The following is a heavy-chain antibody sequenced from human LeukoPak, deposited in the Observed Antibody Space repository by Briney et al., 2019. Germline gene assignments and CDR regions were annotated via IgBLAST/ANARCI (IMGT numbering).Heavy chain of an antibody. CDR2: ISSNGGST. V-gene: IGHV3-64*01. CDR3: AKIARGYSYGYYFDY. J-gene: IGHJ4*02. D-gene: IGHD5-18*01. CDR1: GFTFSSYA. Sequence: GGSLRLSCAASGFTFSSYAMHWVRQAPGKGLEYVSAISSNGGSTYYANSVKGRFTISRDNSKNTLYLQMGSLRAEDTAVYYCAKIARGYSYGYYFDYWGQGTLVTVSS.